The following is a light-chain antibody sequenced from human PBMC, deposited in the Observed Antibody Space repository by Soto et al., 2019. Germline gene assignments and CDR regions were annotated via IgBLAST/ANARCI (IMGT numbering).Light chain of an antibody. V-gene: IGLV2-23*01. J-gene: IGLJ1*01. Sequence: SALTQPASASGSLRPAITISCLENSSDVGGYNFVSWNQQHPGKAPKPMIHEGSTRPSEVSTRISGSKPGSTRSLIIFGLQTDNEVDYYCYSYAGTNLYVFGTGTKVTVL. CDR3: YSYAGTNLYV. CDR2: EGS. CDR1: SSDVGGYNF.